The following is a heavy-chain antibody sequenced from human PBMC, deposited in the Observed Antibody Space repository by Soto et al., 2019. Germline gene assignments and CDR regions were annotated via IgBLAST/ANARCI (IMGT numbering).Heavy chain of an antibody. D-gene: IGHD3-22*01. Sequence: GGSLRLSCAASGFTFTSYAMSWVRQAPGKGLEWVSALSGSGDKSYDADSVKGRFTISRDNSKNTLYLQMNSLRAEDTAVYYCASGLTYYYDSSGYYPHYWGQGTLVTVSS. J-gene: IGHJ4*02. V-gene: IGHV3-23*01. CDR2: LSGSGDKS. CDR1: GFTFTSYA. CDR3: ASGLTYYYDSSGYYPHY.